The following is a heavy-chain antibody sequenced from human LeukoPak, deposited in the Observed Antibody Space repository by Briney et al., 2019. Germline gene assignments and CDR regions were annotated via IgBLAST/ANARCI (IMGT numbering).Heavy chain of an antibody. V-gene: IGHV3-53*01. J-gene: IGHJ4*02. Sequence: PGGSLRLSCAASGFVVSTNYMTWVRQPPGKGLEWVSVIYKDGRIFYTDSVKGRFTISRDNSKNTVYLQMSSLRVEDTAVYYCAKSLTYYHENSDSIWGQGTLVTVSS. CDR1: GFVVSTNY. D-gene: IGHD3-22*01. CDR3: AKSLTYYHENSDSI. CDR2: IYKDGRI.